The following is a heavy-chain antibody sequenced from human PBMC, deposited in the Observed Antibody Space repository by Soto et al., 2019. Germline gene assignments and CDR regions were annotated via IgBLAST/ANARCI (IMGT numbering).Heavy chain of an antibody. J-gene: IGHJ6*03. CDR3: ARDDSSSWYGYYYYYMDV. V-gene: IGHV3-48*01. D-gene: IGHD6-13*01. CDR2: ISSSSSTI. CDR1: GFTFSSYS. Sequence: GGSLRLSCAASGFTFSSYSMNWVSQAPGKGLEWVSYISSSSSTIYYADSVKGRFTISRDNAKNSLYLQMNSLRAEDTAVYYCARDDSSSWYGYYYYYMDVWGKGTTVTVSS.